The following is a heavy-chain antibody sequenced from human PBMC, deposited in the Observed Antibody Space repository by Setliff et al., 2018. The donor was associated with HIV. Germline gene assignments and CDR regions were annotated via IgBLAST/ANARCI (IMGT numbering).Heavy chain of an antibody. CDR3: ARGARLLAGYSDRWDYYYMGV. D-gene: IGHD6-13*01. CDR1: GGAIRTYY. V-gene: IGHV4-34*01. CDR2: INHSGST. Sequence: PSETLSLTCTVSGGAIRTYYWSWIRQPPGKGLEWIGEINHSGSTHYNPSLKSRFTISVDTPKNQFSLKVNSVTAADTAVYYCARGARLLAGYSDRWDYYYMGVWGKGTTVTVSS. J-gene: IGHJ6*03.